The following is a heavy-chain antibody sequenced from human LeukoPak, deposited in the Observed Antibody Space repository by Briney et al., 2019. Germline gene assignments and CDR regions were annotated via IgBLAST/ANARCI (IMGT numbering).Heavy chain of an antibody. Sequence: WETLSLTCAVSGGSISRSNWWRWIRQTPGRGREVEWIGWNSWGGRTNYNPSLKSRVTISLDNSKNQFSPKLNSVTAADTDKYYCARGRDNRGYSDTSDIWGQGTMVTVSS. CDR2: NSWGGRT. D-gene: IGHD3-22*01. CDR1: GGSISRSNW. CDR3: ARGRDNRGYSDTSDI. J-gene: IGHJ3*02. V-gene: IGHV4-4*02.